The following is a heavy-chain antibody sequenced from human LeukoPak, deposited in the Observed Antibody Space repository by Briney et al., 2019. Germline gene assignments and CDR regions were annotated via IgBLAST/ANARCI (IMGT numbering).Heavy chain of an antibody. CDR3: ARPSTYYYDSSGYYYKYFQH. D-gene: IGHD3-22*01. CDR2: ISSSSSYI. J-gene: IGHJ1*01. V-gene: IGHV3-21*01. Sequence: GGSLRLSCAASGFTFSNYGMNWVRQAPGKGLEWVSSISSSSSYIYYADSVKGRFTISRDNAKNSLYLQMNSLRAEDTAVYYCARPSTYYYDSSGYYYKYFQHWGQGTLVTVAS. CDR1: GFTFSNYG.